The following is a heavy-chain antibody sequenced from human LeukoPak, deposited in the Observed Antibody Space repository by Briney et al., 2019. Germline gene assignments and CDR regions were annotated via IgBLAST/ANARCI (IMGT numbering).Heavy chain of an antibody. CDR1: GFTFSRYA. V-gene: IGHV3-23*01. D-gene: IGHD2-2*01. CDR3: AKRVPAASFDY. J-gene: IGHJ4*02. Sequence: GGSLRLSCAASGFTFSRYAMSWVRQAPGKGLEWLSAISGSGGSTYYADSLKGRFTISRDNSKNTLYLQMNSLRAEDTAVYYCAKRVPAASFDYWGQGTLVTVSS. CDR2: ISGSGGST.